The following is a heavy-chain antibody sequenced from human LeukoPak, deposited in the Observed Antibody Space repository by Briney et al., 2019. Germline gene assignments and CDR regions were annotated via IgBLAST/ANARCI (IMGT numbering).Heavy chain of an antibody. CDR1: GGSISSGSYC. V-gene: IGHV4-61*02. CDR2: IYTSGST. Sequence: SQTLSLTCTVSGGSISSGSYCWSWIRQPAGKGLEWIGRIYTSGSTNYNPSLKSRVTISVDTSKNQFSLKLSSVTAADTAVYYCAREVWDYYDSSGSLDYWGQGTLVTVSS. D-gene: IGHD3-22*01. J-gene: IGHJ4*02. CDR3: AREVWDYYDSSGSLDY.